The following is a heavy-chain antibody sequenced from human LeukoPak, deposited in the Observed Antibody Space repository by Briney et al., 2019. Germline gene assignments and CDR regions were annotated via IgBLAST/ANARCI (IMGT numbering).Heavy chain of an antibody. CDR1: GGSFSGYY. CDR2: IYYSGST. V-gene: IGHV4-59*01. Sequence: SETLSLTCAVYGGSFSGYYWSWIRQPPGKGLEWIGYIYYSGSTNYNPSLKSRVTISVDTSKNQFSLKLSSVTAADTAVYYCARDSTVAGFFDYWGQGTLVTVS. J-gene: IGHJ4*02. D-gene: IGHD6-19*01. CDR3: ARDSTVAGFFDY.